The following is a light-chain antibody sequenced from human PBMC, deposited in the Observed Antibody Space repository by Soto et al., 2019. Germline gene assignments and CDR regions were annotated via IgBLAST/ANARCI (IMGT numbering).Light chain of an antibody. Sequence: EIVMTQSPATLSVSPGERATLSCRASQSISSNLDWYQQKPGQAPRLLIYGASARATGIPARFTGSGSGTELTLTISILQSEDFAVYYCQQYNDWPPRYTFGQGTNLEIK. CDR2: GAS. CDR3: QQYNDWPPRYT. CDR1: QSISSN. V-gene: IGKV3-15*01. J-gene: IGKJ2*01.